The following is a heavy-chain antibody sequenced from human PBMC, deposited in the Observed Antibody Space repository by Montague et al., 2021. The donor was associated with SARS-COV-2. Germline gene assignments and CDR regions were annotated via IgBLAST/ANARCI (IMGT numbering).Heavy chain of an antibody. CDR1: GGSISNYY. J-gene: IGHJ6*02. D-gene: IGHD1-26*01. CDR2: IHYSGST. CDR3: ARHGLEGANTYCFGLDV. V-gene: IGHV4-59*08. Sequence: SETLSLTCTVSGGSISNYYWSWIRQPPGKGLEWIGYIHYSGSTSSLPSLKGRVTISIDTSKNQFSLNLSSVTAADTAIYYCARHGLEGANTYCFGLDVWGQGTTVTVSS.